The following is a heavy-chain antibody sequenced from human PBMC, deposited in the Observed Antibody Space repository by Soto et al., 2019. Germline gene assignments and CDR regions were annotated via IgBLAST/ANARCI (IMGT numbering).Heavy chain of an antibody. V-gene: IGHV1-18*01. CDR3: ARGRYGDY. J-gene: IGHJ4*02. Sequence: QVHLVQSGAEVKKPGASVKVSCKGSGYAFTTYGITWVRQAPGQGLEWLAWISAHNGNINYAQKLQGRVTVTRDTSTSTAYMELRSLRSDDTAVYYCARGRYGDYWGKGVLVTVSS. CDR1: GYAFTTYG. CDR2: ISAHNGNI. D-gene: IGHD1-1*01.